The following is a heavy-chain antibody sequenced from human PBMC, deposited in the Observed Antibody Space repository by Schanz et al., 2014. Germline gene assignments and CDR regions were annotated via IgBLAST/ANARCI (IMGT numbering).Heavy chain of an antibody. CDR2: MNPNSGNP. Sequence: QVQLVQSGAEVKKPGASVKVSCKASGYTLTSYDINWVRPAPGQGLEWLGWMNPNSGNPGFAQKFRGRLTMTRNTSMSTAYIELHILTSEDTAVYYCARGRTFDYWGQGTLVTVSS. CDR1: GYTLTSYD. J-gene: IGHJ4*02. CDR3: ARGRTFDY. V-gene: IGHV1-8*01.